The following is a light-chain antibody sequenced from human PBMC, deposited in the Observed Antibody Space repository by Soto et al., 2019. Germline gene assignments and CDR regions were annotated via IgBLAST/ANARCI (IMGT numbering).Light chain of an antibody. Sequence: QSVLTQPPSASGTPGQRVTISCSGGTSSIGRNYVYWYQQLPGTAPKLVIYRNNQRPSGVPDRFSGSKSGNTASLTVSGLQTEDEADYYCTSYTGNTLVVFGGGTKLTVL. V-gene: IGLV1-47*01. CDR1: TSSIGRNY. CDR3: TSYTGNTLVV. J-gene: IGLJ2*01. CDR2: RNN.